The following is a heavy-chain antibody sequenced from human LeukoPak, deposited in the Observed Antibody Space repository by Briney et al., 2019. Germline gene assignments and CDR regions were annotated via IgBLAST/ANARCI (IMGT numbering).Heavy chain of an antibody. CDR3: ARVYYYDSSGYVNWFDP. Sequence: GASVKVSCKASGYTFTSYAMHWVRQAPGQRLEWMGWMNPNSGNTGYAQKFQGRVTMTRNTSISTAYMELSSLRSEDTAVYYCARVYYYDSSGYVNWFDPWGQGTLVTVSS. CDR1: GYTFTSYA. V-gene: IGHV1-8*02. D-gene: IGHD3-22*01. CDR2: MNPNSGNT. J-gene: IGHJ5*02.